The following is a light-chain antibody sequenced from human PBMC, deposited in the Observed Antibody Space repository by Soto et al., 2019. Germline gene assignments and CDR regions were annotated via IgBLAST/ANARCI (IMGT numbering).Light chain of an antibody. CDR3: QSYDSSLSGSRV. CDR2: GNS. V-gene: IGLV1-40*01. CDR1: SSNIGAGYD. J-gene: IGLJ1*01. Sequence: QPVLTQPPSVSGAPGQRVTISCTGSSSNIGAGYDVHWYQQLPGTAPKLLISGNSNRPSAVPDRFSGSKSGTSASLAITGLQAEDEADYYCQSYDSSLSGSRVFGAGTKVTVL.